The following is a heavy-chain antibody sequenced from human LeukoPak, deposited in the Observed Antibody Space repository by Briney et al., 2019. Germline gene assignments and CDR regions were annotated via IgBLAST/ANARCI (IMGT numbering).Heavy chain of an antibody. Sequence: TSETLSLTCTVSGGSISSYYWSWIRQPPGKGLEWIGSIYYSGSTYYNPSLKSRVTISVDTSKNQFSLKLSSVTAADTAVYYCASGGTGIAVAGNPSSDLPFDYWGQGTLVTVSS. CDR1: GGSISSYY. V-gene: IGHV4-39*01. D-gene: IGHD6-19*01. CDR2: IYYSGST. J-gene: IGHJ4*02. CDR3: ASGGTGIAVAGNPSSDLPFDY.